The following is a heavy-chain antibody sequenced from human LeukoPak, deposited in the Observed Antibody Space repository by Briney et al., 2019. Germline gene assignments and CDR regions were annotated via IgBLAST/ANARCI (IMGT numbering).Heavy chain of an antibody. V-gene: IGHV1-69*13. CDR1: GGTFSSYA. J-gene: IGHJ4*02. CDR3: ARAGYCSSTSCYAPFDY. CDR2: IIPIFGTA. D-gene: IGHD2-2*01. Sequence: ASVKVSCKASGGTFSSYAISCVRQAPGQGLEWMGGIIPIFGTANYAQKFQGRVTITADESTSTAYMELSSLRSEDTAVYYCARAGYCSSTSCYAPFDYWGQGTLVTVSS.